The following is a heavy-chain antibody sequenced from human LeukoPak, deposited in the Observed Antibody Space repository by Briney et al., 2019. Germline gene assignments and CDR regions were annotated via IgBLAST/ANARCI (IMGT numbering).Heavy chain of an antibody. CDR1: GGSFSGYY. V-gene: IGHV4-34*01. D-gene: IGHD3-16*02. CDR2: INHSGST. CDR3: ARAVGYDYVWGSYSYLCYFDY. Sequence: SETLSLTCAVYGGSFSGYYWSWIRQPPGKGLEWIGEINHSGSTNYNPSLKSRVTISVDTSKNQFSLKLSSVTAADTAVYYCARAVGYDYVWGSYSYLCYFDYWGQGTLVTVSS. J-gene: IGHJ4*02.